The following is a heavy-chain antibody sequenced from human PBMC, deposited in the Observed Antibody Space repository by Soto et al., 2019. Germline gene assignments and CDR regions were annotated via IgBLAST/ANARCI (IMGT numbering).Heavy chain of an antibody. V-gene: IGHV3-30*18. D-gene: IGHD6-19*01. CDR3: AKDKWLADY. J-gene: IGHJ4*02. CDR2: ISYDGSNK. CDR1: GFTFSSYG. Sequence: QVQLVESGGGVVQPGRSLRLSCAASGFTFSSYGMHWVRQAPGKGLEWVAVISYDGSNKYYADSVKGRFTISRDNSKNTLYLQMNSLRAEDTAVYYCAKDKWLADYWGQGTLVTVFS.